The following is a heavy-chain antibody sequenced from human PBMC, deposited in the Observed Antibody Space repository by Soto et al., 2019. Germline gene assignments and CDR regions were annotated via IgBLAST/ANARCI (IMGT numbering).Heavy chain of an antibody. CDR1: GFTFDDYA. D-gene: IGHD2-15*01. V-gene: IGHV3-9*01. J-gene: IGHJ6*03. CDR3: AKEYCSGGSCYEYYYYYMDV. CDR2: ISWNSGSI. Sequence: AGGSLRLSCAASGFTFDDYAMHWVRQAPGKGLEWVSGISWNSGSIGYADSVKGRFTISRDNAKNSLYLQMNSLRAEDTALYYCAKEYCSGGSCYEYYYYYMDVWGKGTTVTVSS.